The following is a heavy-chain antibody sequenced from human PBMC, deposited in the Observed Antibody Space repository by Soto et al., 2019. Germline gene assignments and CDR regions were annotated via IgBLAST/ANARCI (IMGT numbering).Heavy chain of an antibody. CDR2: IYSGGST. Sequence: EVQLVETGGGLIQPGGSLRLSCPATGFSVSSNYMSWVRQAPGKGLEWVSVIYSGGSTYYADSVKGRFTISRDNSKNTLYLQMNSLRAEDTAVYYCATSIAAAGTDWFDPWGQGTLVTDSS. D-gene: IGHD6-13*01. CDR1: GFSVSSNY. V-gene: IGHV3-53*02. J-gene: IGHJ5*02. CDR3: ATSIAAAGTDWFDP.